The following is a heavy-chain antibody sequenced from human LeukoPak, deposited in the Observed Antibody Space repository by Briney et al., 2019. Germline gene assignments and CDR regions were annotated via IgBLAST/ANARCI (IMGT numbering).Heavy chain of an antibody. D-gene: IGHD2-21*02. Sequence: GGSLRLSCAASGFTFSNAWMNWVRQAPGKGLEWVGRIKSKTDGGTTDYAAPVKGRFTISRDDSKNTLYLQMNSLKTEDTAVYYCQSGRRVTAIRRPFDYWGQGTLVTVSS. CDR2: IKSKTDGGTT. CDR3: QSGRRVTAIRRPFDY. V-gene: IGHV3-15*07. J-gene: IGHJ4*02. CDR1: GFTFSNAW.